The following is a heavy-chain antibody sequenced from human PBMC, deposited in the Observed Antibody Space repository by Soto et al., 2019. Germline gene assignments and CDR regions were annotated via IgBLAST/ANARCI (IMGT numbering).Heavy chain of an antibody. V-gene: IGHV3-11*06. CDR1: GFTFSDHY. D-gene: IGHD3-22*01. CDR3: ARSENSGSYSFDY. CDR2: INSIGSYT. Sequence: QVQLVESGGGLVKPGGSLRLSCAASGFTFSDHYINWIRQAPGKGLEWVSNINSIGSYTNYADSVKGRFTISRDNAKNSLYLQMNNLRAEDTAVYYCARSENSGSYSFDYWGQGTLVTVSS. J-gene: IGHJ4*02.